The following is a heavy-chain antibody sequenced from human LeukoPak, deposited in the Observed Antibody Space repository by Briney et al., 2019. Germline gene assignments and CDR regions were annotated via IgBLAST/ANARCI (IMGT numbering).Heavy chain of an antibody. J-gene: IGHJ5*02. CDR3: ARAYSSGYYSWFDP. CDR2: INPNSGGT. Sequence: RASVKVSCKASGYTFTGYYMHWVRQAPGQGLEWMGWINPNSGGTNYAQKFQGRVTMTRDTSISTAYMELSRLRSDDTAVYYCARAYSSGYYSWFDPWGQGTLVTVSS. V-gene: IGHV1-2*02. CDR1: GYTFTGYY. D-gene: IGHD3-22*01.